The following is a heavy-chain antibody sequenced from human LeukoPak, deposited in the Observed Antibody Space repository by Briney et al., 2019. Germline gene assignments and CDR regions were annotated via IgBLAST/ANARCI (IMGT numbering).Heavy chain of an antibody. CDR1: GFTFTTYW. Sequence: GGSLRLSCAASGFTFTTYWMAWVRQAPGKGLEWVANIKRDGSEKYYVDSVKGRFTISRDNAENSLYLQMNSLRAEDTAVYYCARDSDGVLDYWGQGTLVTVSS. J-gene: IGHJ4*02. V-gene: IGHV3-7*04. CDR3: ARDSDGVLDY. CDR2: IKRDGSEK. D-gene: IGHD3-10*01.